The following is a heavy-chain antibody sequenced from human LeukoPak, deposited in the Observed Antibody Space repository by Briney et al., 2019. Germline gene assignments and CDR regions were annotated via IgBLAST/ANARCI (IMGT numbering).Heavy chain of an antibody. CDR3: ARGSPGIAVAGKYFDY. J-gene: IGHJ4*02. D-gene: IGHD6-19*01. CDR1: GGSFSGYY. V-gene: IGHV4-34*01. CDR2: INHSGST. Sequence: KPSETLSLTCAVYGGSFSGYYWSWIRQPPGKGLEWIGVINHSGSTNYNPSLKSRVTISVDTSKNQFSLKLSSVTAADTAVYYCARGSPGIAVAGKYFDYWGQGTLVTVSS.